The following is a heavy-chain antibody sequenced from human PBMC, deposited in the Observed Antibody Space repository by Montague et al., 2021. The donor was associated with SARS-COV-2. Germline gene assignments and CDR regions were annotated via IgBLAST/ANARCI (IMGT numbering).Heavy chain of an antibody. CDR1: GGSISSYY. CDR2: IYYRGGT. J-gene: IGHJ5*02. CDR3: AREDRWNWFDP. D-gene: IGHD5-24*01. V-gene: IGHV4-59*01. Sequence: SETLSLTCTVSGGSISSYYWSWIRQPPGKGLEWIGYIYYRGGTNYNPSLEARVTISVDPSKNQFSLKLSSVTAADTAAYYCAREDRWNWFDPWGQGTLVIVSS.